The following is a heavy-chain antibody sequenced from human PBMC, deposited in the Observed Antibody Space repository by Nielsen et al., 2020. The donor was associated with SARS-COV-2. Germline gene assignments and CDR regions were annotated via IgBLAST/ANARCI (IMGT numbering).Heavy chain of an antibody. Sequence: GESLKISCAGSGFTFSAYSMSWVRQAPGKGLEWVSADSGSGVSTYYADSVKGRFTISRDNSKNTLYLQMNSLRAEDTAVYYCARGPYTRYGMDVWGQGTTVTVSS. CDR2: DSGSGVST. D-gene: IGHD4-11*01. J-gene: IGHJ6*02. CDR3: ARGPYTRYGMDV. CDR1: GFTFSAYS. V-gene: IGHV3-23*01.